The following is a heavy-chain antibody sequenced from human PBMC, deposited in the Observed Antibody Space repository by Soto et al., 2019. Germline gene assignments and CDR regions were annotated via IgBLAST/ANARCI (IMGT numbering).Heavy chain of an antibody. D-gene: IGHD3-22*01. CDR3: ARDPDSSGYYVFDY. Sequence: VGSLRLSCAASGFTFGSYAMNWVRQAPGKGLEWVAVISYDGSNKYYADSVKGRFTISRDNSKNTLYLQMNSLRAEDTAVYYCARDPDSSGYYVFDYWGQGTLVTVSS. CDR1: GFTFGSYA. J-gene: IGHJ4*02. V-gene: IGHV3-30-3*01. CDR2: ISYDGSNK.